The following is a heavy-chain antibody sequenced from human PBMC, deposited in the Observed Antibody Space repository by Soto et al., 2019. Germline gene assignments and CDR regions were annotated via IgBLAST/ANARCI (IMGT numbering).Heavy chain of an antibody. CDR3: ARSPPRVEMNNYAGGWFDP. Sequence: QVQLVQSGAEVKKPGASVKVSCKASGYTFTSYDINWVRQATGQGLEWMGWLNPNPGNTGYPQKFQGRVTMTRNTSISTAYMELSSLRFEDTAVYYCARSPPRVEMNNYAGGWFDPWGQGTLVTVSS. V-gene: IGHV1-8*02. J-gene: IGHJ5*02. CDR2: LNPNPGNT. CDR1: GYTFTSYD. D-gene: IGHD4-4*01.